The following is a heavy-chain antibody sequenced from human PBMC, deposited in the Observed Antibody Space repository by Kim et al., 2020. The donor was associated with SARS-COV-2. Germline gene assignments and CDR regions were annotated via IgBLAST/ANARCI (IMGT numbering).Heavy chain of an antibody. D-gene: IGHD6-13*01. CDR2: IYYSGST. V-gene: IGHV4-59*13. CDR1: GGSISSYY. J-gene: IGHJ5*02. CDR3: ARVGGEWGSSSWYWFDP. Sequence: SETLSLTCTVSGGSISSYYWSWIRQPPGKGLEWIGYIYYSGSTNYNPSLKSRVTISVDTSKNQFSLKLSSVTAADTAVFYCARVGGEWGSSSWYWFDPWGQGTLVTVSS.